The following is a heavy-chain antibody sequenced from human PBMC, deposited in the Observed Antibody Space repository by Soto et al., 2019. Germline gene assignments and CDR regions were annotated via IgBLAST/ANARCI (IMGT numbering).Heavy chain of an antibody. CDR2: INHSGST. CDR1: GGSFSGYY. J-gene: IGHJ4*02. CDR3: ARALGYTYGHLPIDY. Sequence: SETLSLTCAVYGGSFSGYYWSWVRQPPGKGLEWIGEINHSGSTNYNPSLKSRLTISVDTSKNQFSLNLSSVTAADTALYYCARALGYTYGHLPIDYWGQGTLVTVS. D-gene: IGHD5-18*01. V-gene: IGHV4-34*01.